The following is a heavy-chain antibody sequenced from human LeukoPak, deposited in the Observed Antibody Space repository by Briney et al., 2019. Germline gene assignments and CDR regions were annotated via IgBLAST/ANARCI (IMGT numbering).Heavy chain of an antibody. Sequence: PGGSLRLSCAASGFTFDDYAMHWVRQAPGKGLEWVSGISWNSGSIGYADSVKGRFTISRDNAKNSLYLQMNSLRAEDTALYYCAKDIVDTIHDAFDIWGQGTMVTVSS. D-gene: IGHD5-12*01. CDR3: AKDIVDTIHDAFDI. CDR2: ISWNSGSI. V-gene: IGHV3-9*01. CDR1: GFTFDDYA. J-gene: IGHJ3*02.